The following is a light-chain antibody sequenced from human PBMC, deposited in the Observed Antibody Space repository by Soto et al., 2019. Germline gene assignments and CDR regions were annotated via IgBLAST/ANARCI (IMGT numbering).Light chain of an antibody. J-gene: IGLJ3*02. V-gene: IGLV1-44*01. Sequence: QSVLTQPPSASGTPGQRVTISCSGSSSNIGTNSVNWYQQLPGTAPKLLFYSSDQRPSGVPDRFSGSKSGTSASLAISGLQSEDEADYYCAAWDDSLNGPVFGGGTKLTVL. CDR1: SSNIGTNS. CDR2: SSD. CDR3: AAWDDSLNGPV.